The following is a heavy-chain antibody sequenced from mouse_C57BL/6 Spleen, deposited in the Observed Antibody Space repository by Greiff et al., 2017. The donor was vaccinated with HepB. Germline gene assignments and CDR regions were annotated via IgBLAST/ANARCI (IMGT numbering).Heavy chain of an antibody. CDR1: GYTFTSYW. CDR3: ANYGSSSLHAMDY. V-gene: IGHV1-64*01. J-gene: IGHJ4*01. CDR2: IHPNSGST. Sequence: VQLQQPGAELVKPGASVKLSCKASGYTFTSYWMHWVKQRPGQGLEWIGMIHPNSGSTNYNEKFKSKATLTVDKSSSTAYMQLSSLTSEDSAVYYCANYGSSSLHAMDYWGQGTSVTVSS. D-gene: IGHD1-1*01.